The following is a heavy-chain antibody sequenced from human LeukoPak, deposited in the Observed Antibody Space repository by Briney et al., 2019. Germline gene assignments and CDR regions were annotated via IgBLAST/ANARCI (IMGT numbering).Heavy chain of an antibody. CDR2: IYYSGST. CDR3: ARGIVRGVSAPDI. Sequence: NTSETLSLTCTVSGGSISSSSYYWGWIRQPPGKGLEWIGSIYYSGSTYYNPSLKSRVTISVDTSKNQFSLNLRSVTAADTAIYYCARGIVRGVSAPDIWGQGTMVTVSS. V-gene: IGHV4-39*07. CDR1: GGSISSSSYY. D-gene: IGHD3-10*01. J-gene: IGHJ3*02.